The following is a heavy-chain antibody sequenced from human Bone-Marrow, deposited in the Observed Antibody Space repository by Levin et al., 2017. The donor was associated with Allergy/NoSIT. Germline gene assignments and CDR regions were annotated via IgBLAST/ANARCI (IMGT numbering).Heavy chain of an antibody. J-gene: IGHJ6*02. V-gene: IGHV3-21*01. CDR3: AKALQTYFHYDLGV. CDR1: GFTFDSYS. CDR2: ISNRGSYI. Sequence: NTGGSLRLSCAASGFTFDSYSMTWVRQAPGKGLEWVASISNRGSYIYYADSLKGRFTISRDNAKDSLYLQMNSLRAEDTAVYYCAKALQTYFHYDLGVWGQGTTVTVSS.